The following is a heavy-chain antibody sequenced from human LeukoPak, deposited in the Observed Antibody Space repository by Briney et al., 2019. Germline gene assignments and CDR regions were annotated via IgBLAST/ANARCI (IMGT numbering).Heavy chain of an antibody. Sequence: SETLSLTCAVYGESFSGYYWSWIRQPPGKGLEWIGEINHSGSTNYNPSLKSRVTMSVDTSKNQFSLKLSSVTAADTAVYYCARGSAYYDILTGYRGGFDPWGQGTLVTVSS. J-gene: IGHJ5*02. CDR2: INHSGST. V-gene: IGHV4-34*01. CDR3: ARGSAYYDILTGYRGGFDP. CDR1: GESFSGYY. D-gene: IGHD3-9*01.